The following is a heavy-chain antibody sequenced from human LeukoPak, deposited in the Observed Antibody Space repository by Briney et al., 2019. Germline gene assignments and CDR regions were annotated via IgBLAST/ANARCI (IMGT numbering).Heavy chain of an antibody. D-gene: IGHD3-22*01. CDR2: INHSGST. V-gene: IGHV4-34*01. CDR3: ARARITMIVES. CDR1: GGSFSGYY. J-gene: IGHJ4*02. Sequence: SETLSLTCAVYGGSFSGYYWSWIRQPPGKGLEWIGEINHSGSTNYNPSLKSRVTISVDTSKNQFSLKLSSVTAADTAVYYCARARITMIVESWGQGTLVTVSS.